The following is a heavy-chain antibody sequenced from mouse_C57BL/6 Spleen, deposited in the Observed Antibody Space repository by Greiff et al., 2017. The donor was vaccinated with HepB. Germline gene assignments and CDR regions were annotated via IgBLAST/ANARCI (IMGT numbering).Heavy chain of an antibody. D-gene: IGHD1-1*01. CDR2: IDPANGNT. CDR3: AEGDYYGSSYGNYFDY. CDR1: GFNIKNTY. Sequence: VQLQQSVAELVRPGASVKLSCTASGFNIKNTYMHWVKQRPEQGLEWIGRIDPANGNTKYAPKFQGKATITADTSSNTAYLQLSSLTSEDTAIYYCAEGDYYGSSYGNYFDYWGQGTTLTVSS. V-gene: IGHV14-3*01. J-gene: IGHJ2*01.